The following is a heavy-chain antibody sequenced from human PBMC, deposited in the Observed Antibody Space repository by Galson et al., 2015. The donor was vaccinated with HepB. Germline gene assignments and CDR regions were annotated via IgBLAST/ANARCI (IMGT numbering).Heavy chain of an antibody. J-gene: IGHJ6*02. CDR3: ARDYDILTGQPGGYYYYGMDV. Sequence: SLRLSCAASGFTFSSYSMNWVRQAPGKGLEWVSSISSSSYIYYADSVKGRFTISRDNAKNSLYLQMNSLRAEDTAVYYCARDYDILTGQPGGYYYYGMDVWGQGTTVTVSS. D-gene: IGHD3-9*01. V-gene: IGHV3-21*01. CDR2: ISSSSYI. CDR1: GFTFSSYS.